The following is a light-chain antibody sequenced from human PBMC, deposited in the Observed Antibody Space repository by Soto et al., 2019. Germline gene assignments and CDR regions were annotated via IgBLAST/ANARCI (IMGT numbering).Light chain of an antibody. Sequence: SDLPKPASVSMSPGQSIAISCTGTSSDVGGYNYVSWYQQHPGKAPKLMVYDVSNRPSGVSNRFSGSKSGNTASLTISGLQAEDEADYYCSSYTSSSTYVFGTGTKVTVL. CDR1: SSDVGGYNY. CDR2: DVS. CDR3: SSYTSSSTYV. V-gene: IGLV2-14*01. J-gene: IGLJ1*01.